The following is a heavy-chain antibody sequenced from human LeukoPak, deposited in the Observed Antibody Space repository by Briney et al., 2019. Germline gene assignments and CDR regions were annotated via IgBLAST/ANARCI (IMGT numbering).Heavy chain of an antibody. CDR1: GFTFNKAW. CDR3: TTAVTTFIWFFDY. CDR2: IKSKTDGGTT. V-gene: IGHV3-15*01. Sequence: GGSLRLSCSASGFTFNKAWMTWVRQAPGKGLEWVGRIKSKTDGGTTDYAAPVKGRFTISRDDSKNTLYLQTNSLKTEDTAVYYCTTAVTTFIWFFDYWSQGTLVTVSS. J-gene: IGHJ4*02. D-gene: IGHD4-17*01.